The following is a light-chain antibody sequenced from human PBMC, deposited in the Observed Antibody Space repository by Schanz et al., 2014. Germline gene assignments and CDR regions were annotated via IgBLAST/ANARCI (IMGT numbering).Light chain of an antibody. CDR1: QSVSST. V-gene: IGKV3D-15*01. Sequence: EIVLTQSPGTLSLSPGERAALSCRASQSVSSTFLAWYQQKPGQAPRLLIYDASIRATGIPARFSGRGSGTDFTLTISSLQSEDFAVYYCQHYNNWPPITFGQGTRLEIK. CDR3: QHYNNWPPIT. J-gene: IGKJ5*01. CDR2: DAS.